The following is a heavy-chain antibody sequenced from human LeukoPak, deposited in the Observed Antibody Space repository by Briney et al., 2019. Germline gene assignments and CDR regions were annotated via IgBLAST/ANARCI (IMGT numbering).Heavy chain of an antibody. CDR3: ARGRGLGVVSPYFDY. Sequence: PGGSLRLSCEASGFTFRIYAMSWVRQAPGKGLEWVSGISGSDASTFYADSVMGRFTISRDNSMNTLYLQMNNVRAEDTAVYYCARGRGLGVVSPYFDYWGQGTLVTVSS. D-gene: IGHD3-3*01. CDR2: ISGSDAST. J-gene: IGHJ4*02. CDR1: GFTFRIYA. V-gene: IGHV3-23*01.